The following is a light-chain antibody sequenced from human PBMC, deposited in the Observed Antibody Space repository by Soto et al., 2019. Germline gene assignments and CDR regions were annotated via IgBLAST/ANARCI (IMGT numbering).Light chain of an antibody. J-gene: IGLJ2*01. CDR1: SSDVGGYNY. Sequence: QSALTQPPSASGSPGQSVTISCTGTSSDVGGYNYVCWYQQYPGKAPQLMIYDVSKRPSGVADRFSGSKLGNTASMTVSGLQAEDEADYYCSSYAGGNVVVFGGGTKLTVL. CDR3: SSYAGGNVVV. V-gene: IGLV2-8*01. CDR2: DVS.